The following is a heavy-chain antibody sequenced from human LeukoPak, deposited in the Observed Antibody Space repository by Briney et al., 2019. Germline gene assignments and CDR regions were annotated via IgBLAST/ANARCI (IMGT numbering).Heavy chain of an antibody. CDR1: GYSISSGYY. CDR3: ARSHNYDSSGYYYAD. J-gene: IGHJ4*02. CDR2: IYHSGST. Sequence: PSETLSLTCAVSGYSISSGYYCGWIRQPPGKGLEWIGSIYHSGSTYYNPSLKSRVTISVDTSKNQFSLKLSSVTAADTAVYYCARSHNYDSSGYYYADWGQGTLVTVSS. V-gene: IGHV4-38-2*01. D-gene: IGHD3-22*01.